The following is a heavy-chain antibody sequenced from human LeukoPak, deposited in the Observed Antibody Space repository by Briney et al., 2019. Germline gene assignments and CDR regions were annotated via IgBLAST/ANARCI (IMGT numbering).Heavy chain of an antibody. CDR3: ARMTLIVVVPAAILDAFDI. D-gene: IGHD2-2*02. J-gene: IGHJ3*02. Sequence: PSQTLSLTXTVSGGSISSGDYYWSWIRQPPGKGLEWIGYIYYSGSTYYNPSLKSRVTISVDTSKNQFSLKLSSVTAADTAVYYCARMTLIVVVPAAILDAFDIWGQGRMVTVSS. V-gene: IGHV4-30-4*08. CDR2: IYYSGST. CDR1: GGSISSGDYY.